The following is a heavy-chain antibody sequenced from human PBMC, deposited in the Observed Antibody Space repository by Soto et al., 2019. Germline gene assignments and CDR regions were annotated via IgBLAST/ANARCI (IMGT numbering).Heavy chain of an antibody. CDR2: ISGSGGST. Sequence: PGGSLRLSCAASGFTFSSYAMSWVRQAPGKGLEWVSAISGSGGSTYYADSVKGRFTISRDNSKNTLYLQMNSLRTEDTALYYCAKDRVPAARTYYHYYGMDVWGQGTTVTVSS. V-gene: IGHV3-23*01. J-gene: IGHJ6*02. D-gene: IGHD2-2*01. CDR3: AKDRVPAARTYYHYYGMDV. CDR1: GFTFSSYA.